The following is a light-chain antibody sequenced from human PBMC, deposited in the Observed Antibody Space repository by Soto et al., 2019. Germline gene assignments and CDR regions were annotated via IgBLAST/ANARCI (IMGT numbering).Light chain of an antibody. CDR2: RAS. V-gene: IGKV1-5*03. Sequence: DIQMTQSPSTLSASVGDRVTITCRASQSINSWLAWYQQKPGKAPKLLIHRASSLQSGVPSRFSGSGSGTDFTLTISSLQPDDFAAYYCQQYEVYPITFGQGTRREIK. CDR3: QQYEVYPIT. J-gene: IGKJ5*01. CDR1: QSINSW.